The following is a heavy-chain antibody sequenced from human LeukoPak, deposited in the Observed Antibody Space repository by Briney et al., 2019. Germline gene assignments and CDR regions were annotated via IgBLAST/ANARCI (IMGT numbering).Heavy chain of an antibody. CDR3: ASSMRRSGSYYESFYHYYGMDV. CDR2: INSDGSST. CDR1: GFTFSSYW. J-gene: IGHJ6*02. Sequence: GGSLRLSCAASGFTFSSYWMHWVRQAPGKGLVWVSRINSDGSSTSYADSVKGRFTISRDNAKNTLYLQMNSLRAEDTAVYYCASSMRRSGSYYESFYHYYGMDVWGQGTTVTVSS. D-gene: IGHD1-26*01. V-gene: IGHV3-74*01.